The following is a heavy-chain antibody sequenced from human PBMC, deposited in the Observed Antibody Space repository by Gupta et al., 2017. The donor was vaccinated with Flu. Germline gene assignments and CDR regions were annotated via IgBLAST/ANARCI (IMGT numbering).Heavy chain of an antibody. CDR1: GFTLSDYA. V-gene: IGHV3-23*01. J-gene: IGHJ6*02. D-gene: IGHD6-13*01. CDR2: ISNTGGSR. CDR3: AKDPAHSSTWSSHYHFGMDI. Sequence: EVQLLESGGGLVQPGGSLRLSCVASGFTLSDYAMSWVRRAPGKGLEWVSAISNTGGSRYYADSVKGRFTISRDSSKNTLYLQMESLTAEDTAVYYCAKDPAHSSTWSSHYHFGMDIWGQGTTVSVTS.